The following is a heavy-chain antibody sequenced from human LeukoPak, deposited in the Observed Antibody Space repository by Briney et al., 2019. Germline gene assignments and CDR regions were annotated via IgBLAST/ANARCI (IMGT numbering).Heavy chain of an antibody. CDR2: ISWNSGSI. D-gene: IGHD6-19*01. Sequence: GGSLRLSCAGSGFIFNNYAMHWVRQPPGKGLEWVSGISWNSGSIDYADSVKGRFTISRDNAKNSLHLQMNSLRVEDTAFYYCAKDNRRHYTSGPNPDSLHWGQGALVTVSS. V-gene: IGHV3-9*01. CDR1: GFIFNNYA. J-gene: IGHJ4*02. CDR3: AKDNRRHYTSGPNPDSLH.